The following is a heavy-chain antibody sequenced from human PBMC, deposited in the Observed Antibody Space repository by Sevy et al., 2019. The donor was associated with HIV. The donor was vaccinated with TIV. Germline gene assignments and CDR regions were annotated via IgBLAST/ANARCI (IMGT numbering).Heavy chain of an antibody. CDR3: VKERVGYISSWYYFDY. CDR2: INSSGGST. CDR1: GFTVNPYA. J-gene: IGHJ4*02. V-gene: IGHV3-23*01. D-gene: IGHD6-13*01. Sequence: GGSLRLSCAVSGFTVNPYAMSWVRQAPGKGLEWVAVINSSGGSTDYADSVRGRFSVSRDNPNVYLEMNSLRVEDTAVYYCVKERVGYISSWYYFDYWGQGTLVTVSS.